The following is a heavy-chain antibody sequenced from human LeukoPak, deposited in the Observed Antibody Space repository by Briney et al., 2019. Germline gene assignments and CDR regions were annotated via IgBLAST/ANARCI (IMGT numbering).Heavy chain of an antibody. Sequence: ASVKVSCKASGYTFTRYYMHWVRQAPGQGLEWMGWINPNSGGTNYAQKFQGRVTMTRDKSIRTAYMELSRLTSDDTAVYYCARNIWFGESADAFDIWGEGKMVTVSS. CDR3: ARNIWFGESADAFDI. D-gene: IGHD3-10*01. J-gene: IGHJ3*02. CDR1: GYTFTRYY. CDR2: INPNSGGT. V-gene: IGHV1-2*02.